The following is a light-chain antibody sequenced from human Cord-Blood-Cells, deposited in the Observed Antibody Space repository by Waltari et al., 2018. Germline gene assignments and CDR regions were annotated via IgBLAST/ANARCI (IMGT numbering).Light chain of an antibody. Sequence: QSALTQPASVSGFPGQSITISCTGTSSDVGSYNLVSWYQQHPDKAPKLMIYEGSKLPSGVSNRFSGAKSGNTASLTISGLQAEDEADYYCCSYAGSSTWVFGGGTKLTVL. J-gene: IGLJ3*02. CDR2: EGS. V-gene: IGLV2-23*01. CDR1: SSDVGSYNL. CDR3: CSYAGSSTWV.